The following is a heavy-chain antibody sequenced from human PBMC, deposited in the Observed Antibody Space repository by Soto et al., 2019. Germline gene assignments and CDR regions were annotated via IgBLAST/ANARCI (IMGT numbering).Heavy chain of an antibody. CDR1: GYDYVTYA. D-gene: IGHD5-18*01. CDR3: ARRVQVWLPAYYGMDV. CDR2: ISTLNGNT. V-gene: IGHV1-18*01. Sequence: QAQLVQSGAEVKKPGASVNVSCKASGYDYVTYAITWVRQMPGQGLEWMGWISTLNGNTNYAQNFQGRVTMTTDTSTRIVHLERRSLRSDDTAVYYCARRVQVWLPAYYGMDVWGQGTTVPVSS. J-gene: IGHJ6*02.